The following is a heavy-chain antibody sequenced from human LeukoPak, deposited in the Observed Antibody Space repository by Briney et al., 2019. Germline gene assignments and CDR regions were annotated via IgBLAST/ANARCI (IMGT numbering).Heavy chain of an antibody. V-gene: IGHV1-18*01. D-gene: IGHD6-13*01. Sequence: ASQNLSCNDSRYTLTSYGISWVRHAPGQRPQWMRWISAHNDNTHYAHKLQGRVTMTTDTSTSTAYMELRSLRSDDTAVYYCARGGIAAAVDYFDYWGQGTLVTVSS. CDR3: ARGGIAAAVDYFDY. J-gene: IGHJ4*02. CDR1: RYTLTSYG. CDR2: ISAHNDNT.